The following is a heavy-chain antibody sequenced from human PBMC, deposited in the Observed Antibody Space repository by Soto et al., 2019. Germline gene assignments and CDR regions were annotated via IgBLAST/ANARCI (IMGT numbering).Heavy chain of an antibody. D-gene: IGHD3-10*01. J-gene: IGHJ4*02. CDR1: GVIFSMYW. CDR3: TRGPRPISLGTGAF. V-gene: IGHV3-74*01. Sequence: GVSLRLSCDTSGVIFSMYWRHCVRQVPGKGPQWVARITDDGSTTYYAASVEGRFTISRDNAKNALYLQMTSLRADDTAVYYCTRGPRPISLGTGAFWGQGTLVTVSS. CDR2: ITDDGSTT.